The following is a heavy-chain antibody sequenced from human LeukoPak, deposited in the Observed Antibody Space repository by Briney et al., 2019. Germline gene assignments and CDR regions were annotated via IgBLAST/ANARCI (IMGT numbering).Heavy chain of an antibody. J-gene: IGHJ4*02. CDR1: GYSISSGYY. D-gene: IGHD2-2*01. Sequence: SETLSLTCTVSGYSISSGYYWGWIRQAPGKGLEWIGSIYHSGSTYYNPSLKSRVTISVDTSKNRFSLKLSSVTAADTAVYYCARSPVRCSSTTCFGFYFDYWGQGTLVTVSS. CDR3: ARSPVRCSSTTCFGFYFDY. CDR2: IYHSGST. V-gene: IGHV4-38-2*02.